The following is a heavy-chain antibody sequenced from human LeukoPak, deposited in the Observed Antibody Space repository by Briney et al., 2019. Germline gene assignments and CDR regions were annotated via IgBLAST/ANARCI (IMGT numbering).Heavy chain of an antibody. V-gene: IGHV1-18*01. D-gene: IGHD3-16*01. CDR1: GYTFSNYG. Sequence: GASVTVSCKASGYTFSNYGLNGVRQAPGQGLEWVGRISDYSGGTHYAEKFQGRVTLSTDTSMSAAFMEVSALTYDDRDVYYCHRGAYGGSSMRHRYYYYYMDVWGRGTSVTVSS. CDR3: HRGAYGGSSMRHRYYYYYMDV. CDR2: ISDYSGGT. J-gene: IGHJ6*03.